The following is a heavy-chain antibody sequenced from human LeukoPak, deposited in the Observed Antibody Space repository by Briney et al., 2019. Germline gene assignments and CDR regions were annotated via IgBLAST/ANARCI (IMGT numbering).Heavy chain of an antibody. CDR2: ISSSSTYI. J-gene: IGHJ6*02. Sequence: GGSLRLSCAASGFTFSSYSMNWVRQAPGKGLEWVSFISSSSTYIYYAASVKGRFTVSRDDAKNSLYLQMNSLRAEDTAVYYCAREESDDSSNYYQGFYYYGMDVWGQGTTVTVSS. D-gene: IGHD3-22*01. CDR1: GFTFSSYS. V-gene: IGHV3-21*01. CDR3: AREESDDSSNYYQGFYYYGMDV.